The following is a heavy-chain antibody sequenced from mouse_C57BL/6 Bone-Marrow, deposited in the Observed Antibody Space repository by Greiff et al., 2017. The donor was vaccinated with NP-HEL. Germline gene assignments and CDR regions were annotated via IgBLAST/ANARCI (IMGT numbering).Heavy chain of an antibody. D-gene: IGHD2-2*01. J-gene: IGHJ4*01. CDR3: ARGLLWLRRRDYYAMDY. V-gene: IGHV1-64*01. Sequence: QVQLQQPGAELVKPGASVKLSCKASGYTFTSYWMHWVKQRPGQGLEWIGMIHPNSGSTNYNEKFKSKATLTVYKSSSTAYMQLSSLTSEDSAVYYCARGLLWLRRRDYYAMDYWGQGTSVTVSS. CDR2: IHPNSGST. CDR1: GYTFTSYW.